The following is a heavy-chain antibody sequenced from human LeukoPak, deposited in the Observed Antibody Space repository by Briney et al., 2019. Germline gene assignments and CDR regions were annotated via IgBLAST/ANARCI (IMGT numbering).Heavy chain of an antibody. J-gene: IGHJ4*02. CDR2: IYYSGST. Sequence: GSLRLSCAASGFTFSSYAMSWVRQPPGKGLEWVGSIYYSGSTYYNPSPKSRVTISVDTSKNQFSLKLSSVTAADTAVYYCARAQRWLHLWGDYFDYWGQGTLVTVSS. CDR1: GFTFSSYA. D-gene: IGHD5-24*01. CDR3: ARAQRWLHLWGDYFDY. V-gene: IGHV4-39*07.